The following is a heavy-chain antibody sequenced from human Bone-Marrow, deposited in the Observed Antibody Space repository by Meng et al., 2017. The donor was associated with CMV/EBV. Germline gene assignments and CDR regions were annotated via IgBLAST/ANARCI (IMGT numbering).Heavy chain of an antibody. Sequence: QGQRVQSGAEVKKPGASVKVSCKASGYSFSSYYMHWVRQAPGQGLEWMGIINPSGGSTSYAQKFQGRVTMTRDTSTSTVYMELSSLRSEDTAVYYCARAQENWKDYRNGGWFDPWGQGTLVTVSS. V-gene: IGHV1-46*01. CDR2: INPSGGST. J-gene: IGHJ5*02. D-gene: IGHD1-1*01. CDR1: GYSFSSYY. CDR3: ARAQENWKDYRNGGWFDP.